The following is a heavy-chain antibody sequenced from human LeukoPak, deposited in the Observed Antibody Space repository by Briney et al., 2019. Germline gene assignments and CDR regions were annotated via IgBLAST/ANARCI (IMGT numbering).Heavy chain of an antibody. CDR3: ARGFSSKHNYYYYYMDV. Sequence: SETLSLTCTVSGGSISSSSYYWGWIRQPPGKGLEWIGSIYYSGSTNYNPSLKSRVTISVDTSKNQFSLKLSSVTAADTAVYYCARGFSSKHNYYYYYMDVWGKGTTVTVSS. CDR2: IYYSGST. J-gene: IGHJ6*03. D-gene: IGHD6-13*01. V-gene: IGHV4-39*07. CDR1: GGSISSSSYY.